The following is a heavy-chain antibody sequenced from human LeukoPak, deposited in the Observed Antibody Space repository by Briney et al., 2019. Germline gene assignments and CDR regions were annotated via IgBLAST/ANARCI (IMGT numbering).Heavy chain of an antibody. J-gene: IGHJ4*02. CDR2: ISAYNGNT. CDR3: ARHVVVTADFDY. D-gene: IGHD2-21*02. CDR1: GYTFTSYG. V-gene: IGHV1-18*01. Sequence: ASVKVSCKASGYTFTSYGISWVRQAPGQGLEWMGWISAYNGNTNYAQKLQGRVTMTTDTSTSTAYVELRSLRSDDTAVYCCARHVVVTADFDYWGQGTLVTVSS.